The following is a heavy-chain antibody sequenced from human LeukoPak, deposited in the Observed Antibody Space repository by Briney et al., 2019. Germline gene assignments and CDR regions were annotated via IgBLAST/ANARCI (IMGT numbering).Heavy chain of an antibody. J-gene: IGHJ4*02. CDR1: GLTFSSYA. Sequence: GGSLRLSCAASGLTFSSYAMHWVRQAPGKGLEWVAVISYDGSNKYYADSVKGRFTISRDNSKNTLYLQMNSLRAEDTAVYYCARLDLVGATNYWGQGTLVTVSS. V-gene: IGHV3-30-3*01. D-gene: IGHD1-26*01. CDR3: ARLDLVGATNY. CDR2: ISYDGSNK.